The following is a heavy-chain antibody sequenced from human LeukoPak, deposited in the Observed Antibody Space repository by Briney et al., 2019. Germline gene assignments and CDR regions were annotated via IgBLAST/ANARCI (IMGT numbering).Heavy chain of an antibody. D-gene: IGHD4-11*01. CDR3: ARVQTLNYYYGMDV. V-gene: IGHV4-4*07. Sequence: SETLSLTCTVAGGSVSSYYWSWVRQPAGKGLEWVGRIYTSGSTNYNPSLKSRVTMSVDTSKNQFSLKLSSVTAADTAVYYCARVQTLNYYYGMDVWGQGTTVTVSS. CDR1: GGSVSSYY. J-gene: IGHJ6*02. CDR2: IYTSGST.